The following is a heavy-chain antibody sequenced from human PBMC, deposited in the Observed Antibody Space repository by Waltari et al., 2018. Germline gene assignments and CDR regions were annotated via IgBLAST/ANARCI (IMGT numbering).Heavy chain of an antibody. J-gene: IGHJ4*02. CDR1: GYTFTDYY. CDR2: INPNSGGT. Sequence: QVQLVQSGAEVKKPGASVKVSCKASGYTFTDYYMHWVRQATGQGLESRGWINPNSGGTNYAQKFQGRVTMTRDTSITTAYMDLSRLTSDETAVYYCARGISRWADYWGQGTLVTVSS. D-gene: IGHD2-15*01. V-gene: IGHV1-2*02. CDR3: ARGISRWADY.